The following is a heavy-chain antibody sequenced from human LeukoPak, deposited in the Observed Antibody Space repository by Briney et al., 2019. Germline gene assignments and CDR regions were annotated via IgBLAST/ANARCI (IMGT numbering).Heavy chain of an antibody. CDR2: IYHSGST. CDR1: GYSISSGYY. V-gene: IGHV4-38-2*02. J-gene: IGHJ4*02. CDR3: ARAQDGYNPPLDY. Sequence: PSETLSLTCTVSGYSISSGYYWGWIRQPPGKGLEWIGSIYHSGSTYYNPSLKSRVTISVDTSKNQFSLKLSSVTAADTAVYYCARAQDGYNPPLDYWGQGTLVTVSS. D-gene: IGHD5-24*01.